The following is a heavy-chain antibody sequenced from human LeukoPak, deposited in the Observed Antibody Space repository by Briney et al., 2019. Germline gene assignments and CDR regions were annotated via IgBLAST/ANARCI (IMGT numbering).Heavy chain of an antibody. V-gene: IGHV1-24*01. CDR2: FDPEDGET. Sequence: ASVKVSCKVSGYTLTELSMHWVRQAPGKGLEWMGGFDPEDGETIYAQKFQGRVTMTEDTSTDTAYMELSSLRSEDTAVYYCATLELDSSGYTFDYWGQEPWSPSPQ. J-gene: IGHJ4*01. CDR3: ATLELDSSGYTFDY. CDR1: GYTLTELS. D-gene: IGHD3-22*01.